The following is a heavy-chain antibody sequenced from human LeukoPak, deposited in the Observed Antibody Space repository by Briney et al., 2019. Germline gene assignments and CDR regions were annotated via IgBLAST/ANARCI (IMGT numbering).Heavy chain of an antibody. J-gene: IGHJ4*02. CDR1: GFTFVDYA. CDR3: AKTPYKNWNYPYYFDY. Sequence: GRSLRLSCAASGFTFVDYAMHWVRQAPGKGLDWVSGISWNSGSIGYADSVKGRFTISRDNAKNSLYLQMNSLRAEDMALYYCAKTPYKNWNYPYYFDYWGQGTLVTVSS. V-gene: IGHV3-9*03. CDR2: ISWNSGSI. D-gene: IGHD1-7*01.